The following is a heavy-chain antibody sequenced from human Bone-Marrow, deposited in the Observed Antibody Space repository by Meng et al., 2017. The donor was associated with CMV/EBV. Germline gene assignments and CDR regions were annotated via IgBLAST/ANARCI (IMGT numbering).Heavy chain of an antibody. J-gene: IGHJ4*02. Sequence: GGSLRLSCAASGFTFSSYWMHWVRQAPGKGLEWVANINQDGSVRDYVDSVKGRFTISRDNAKNSLYLHMSSLRVEDTAVYYCWGSGNWGQGTLVTVSS. CDR2: INQDGSVR. D-gene: IGHD7-27*01. V-gene: IGHV3-7*01. CDR1: GFTFSSYW. CDR3: WGSGN.